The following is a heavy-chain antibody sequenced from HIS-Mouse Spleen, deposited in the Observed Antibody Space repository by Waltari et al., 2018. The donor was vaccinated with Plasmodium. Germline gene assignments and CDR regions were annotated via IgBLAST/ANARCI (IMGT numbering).Heavy chain of an antibody. CDR3: AREFGTGNWYFDL. V-gene: IGHV3-7*01. CDR2: RKQDGSEK. Sequence: EVKLVESGGGLVQAGGALRPSCGASGFTVSSEGIGWVGRAPGKGLEWLTNRKQDGSEKYYVDSVKGRFTSSRDNAKNSLYLQMNSLRAEDTAVYYCAREFGTGNWYFDLWGRGTLVTVSS. CDR1: GFTVSSEG. J-gene: IGHJ2*01. D-gene: IGHD7-27*01.